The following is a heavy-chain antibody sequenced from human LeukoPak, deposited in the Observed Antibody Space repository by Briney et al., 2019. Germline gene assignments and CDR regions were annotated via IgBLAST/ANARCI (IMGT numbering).Heavy chain of an antibody. V-gene: IGHV1-18*01. CDR2: ISAYNGNT. CDR1: GGTFSSYA. D-gene: IGHD6-19*01. Sequence: GASVKVSCKASGGTFSSYAISWVRQAPGQGLEWMGWISAYNGNTNYAQKLQGRVTMTTDTSTSTAYMELRSLRSDDTAVYYCARDVASGWYDYWGQGTLVTVSS. CDR3: ARDVASGWYDY. J-gene: IGHJ4*02.